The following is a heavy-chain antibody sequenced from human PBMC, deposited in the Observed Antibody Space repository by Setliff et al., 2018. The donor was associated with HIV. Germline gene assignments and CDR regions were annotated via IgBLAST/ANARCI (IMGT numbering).Heavy chain of an antibody. V-gene: IGHV4-59*11. Sequence: SETLSLTCTVSGGSISNQYWSWIRQPQGKGLEWIGYIYYSGTTHYNPSLKSRVAMSVDTSKNQFSLDLTSVTTADTAVYYCARLRVSSSSQTFDHWGQGILVTVSS. CDR3: ARLRVSSSSQTFDH. CDR1: GGSISNQY. J-gene: IGHJ4*02. D-gene: IGHD6-6*01. CDR2: IYYSGTT.